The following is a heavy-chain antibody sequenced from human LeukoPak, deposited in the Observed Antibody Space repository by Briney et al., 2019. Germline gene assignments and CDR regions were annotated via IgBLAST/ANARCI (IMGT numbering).Heavy chain of an antibody. CDR1: GGSISSSSYY. Sequence: SETLSLTCTVSGGSISSSSYYWGWIRQPPGKGLEWIGSIYYSGSTYYSPSLKSRVTISVDTSKNQFSLKLGSVTAADTAVYYCARLRDIVVVPAWIDYWGQGTLVTVSS. D-gene: IGHD2-2*01. CDR3: ARLRDIVVVPAWIDY. J-gene: IGHJ4*02. V-gene: IGHV4-39*01. CDR2: IYYSGST.